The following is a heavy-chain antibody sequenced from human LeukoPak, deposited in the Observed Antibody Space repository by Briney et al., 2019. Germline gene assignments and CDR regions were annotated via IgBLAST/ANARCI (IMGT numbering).Heavy chain of an antibody. J-gene: IGHJ4*02. Sequence: ASVKVSCKASGYTFTSYGISWVRQAPGQGLEWMGWISAYNGNTNYAQKFQGRVTMTRDTSTSTVYMELSSLRSEDTAVYYCAREGSSYYFDYWGQGTLVTVSS. CDR3: AREGSSYYFDY. CDR2: ISAYNGNT. V-gene: IGHV1-18*01. CDR1: GYTFTSYG. D-gene: IGHD3-10*01.